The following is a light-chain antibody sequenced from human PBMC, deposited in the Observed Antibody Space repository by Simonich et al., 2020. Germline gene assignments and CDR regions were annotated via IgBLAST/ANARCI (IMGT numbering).Light chain of an antibody. CDR1: GRDVGSYNL. CDR2: EGS. CDR3: CSYAGSSTVV. Sequence: QSALTQPASVSGSPGQSITISCTGTGRDVGSYNLVSWYQQHPGKAPKLMIYEGSKLPSGVSNRFSGSKSGNTASRTISGLQAEDEADYYCCSYAGSSTVVFGGGTKLTVL. V-gene: IGLV2-23*01. J-gene: IGLJ2*01.